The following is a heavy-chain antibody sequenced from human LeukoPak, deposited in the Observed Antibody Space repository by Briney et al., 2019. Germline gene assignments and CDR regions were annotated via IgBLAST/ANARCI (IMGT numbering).Heavy chain of an antibody. V-gene: IGHV3-7*01. D-gene: IGHD3-22*01. CDR3: ARDQGPGYYYDSSGYGDY. J-gene: IGHJ4*02. CDR2: IKQDGSEK. CDR1: GFTFSSDW. Sequence: GGSLRLSCAASGFTFSSDWMSWVRQAPGKGLEWVANIKQDGSEKYYVDSVKGRFTISRDNAKNSLYLQMNSLRAEDTAVYYCARDQGPGYYYDSSGYGDYWGQGTLVTVSS.